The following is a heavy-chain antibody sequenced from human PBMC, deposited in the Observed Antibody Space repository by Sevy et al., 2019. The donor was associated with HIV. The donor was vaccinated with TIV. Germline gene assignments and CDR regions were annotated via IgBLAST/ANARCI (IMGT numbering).Heavy chain of an antibody. CDR2: IKSKTDGGTT. V-gene: IGHV3-15*01. Sequence: GGSLRLSCAASGFTFSNAWMSWVRQAPGKGLEWVGRIKSKTDGGTTDYASPVKGRFTISREDSKNTLYLQMNSLKTEDTVVYSCTTWGIIPVVAQGYYYYMGVWGKGTTVTVSS. CDR3: TTWGIIPVVAQGYYYYMGV. J-gene: IGHJ6*03. D-gene: IGHD6-19*01. CDR1: GFTFSNAW.